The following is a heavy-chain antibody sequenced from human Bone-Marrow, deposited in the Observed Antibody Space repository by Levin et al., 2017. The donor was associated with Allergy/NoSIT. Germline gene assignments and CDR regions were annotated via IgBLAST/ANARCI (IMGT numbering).Heavy chain of an antibody. D-gene: IGHD6-13*01. CDR1: GFTFSSYG. Sequence: SCAASGFTFSSYGMHWVRQAPGKGLEWVAVIWYDGSNKYYADSVKGRFTVSRDNSKNTLYLKVNSLRAEDTAVYYCARVHSAGTNYYDYGMDVWGQGTTVTVSS. J-gene: IGHJ6*02. CDR2: IWYDGSNK. V-gene: IGHV3-33*01. CDR3: ARVHSAGTNYYDYGMDV.